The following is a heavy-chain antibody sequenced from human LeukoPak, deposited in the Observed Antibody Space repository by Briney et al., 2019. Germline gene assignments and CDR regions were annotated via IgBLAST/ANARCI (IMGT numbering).Heavy chain of an antibody. CDR3: ARANQGLRYFDWLDSYFDY. J-gene: IGHJ4*02. D-gene: IGHD3-9*01. Sequence: SETLSLTCAVSGGSISSGGYSWSWIRQPPGKGLEWIGYIYHSGSTYYNPSLKSRVTISVDKSKNQFSLKLSSVTAADTAVYYCARANQGLRYFDWLDSYFDYWGQGTLVTVSS. CDR1: GGSISSGGYS. CDR2: IYHSGST. V-gene: IGHV4-30-2*01.